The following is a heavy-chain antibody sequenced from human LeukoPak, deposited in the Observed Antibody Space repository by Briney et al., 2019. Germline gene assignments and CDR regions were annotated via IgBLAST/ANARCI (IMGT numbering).Heavy chain of an antibody. D-gene: IGHD2-8*01. CDR2: IIPIFGTA. CDR1: GGTFSSYA. Sequence: ASVKVSCKASGGTFSSYAISWVRQAPGQGLEWMGGIIPIFGTANYAQKFQGRVTITAEESTSTAYVELSSLRSEDTAVYYCARVEGPQYCTNGVCYDYYYYYMDVWGKGTTVTVSS. V-gene: IGHV1-69*13. CDR3: ARVEGPQYCTNGVCYDYYYYYMDV. J-gene: IGHJ6*03.